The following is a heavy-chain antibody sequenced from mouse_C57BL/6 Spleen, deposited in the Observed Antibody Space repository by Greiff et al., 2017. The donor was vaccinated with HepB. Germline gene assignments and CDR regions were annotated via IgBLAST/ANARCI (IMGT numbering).Heavy chain of an antibody. J-gene: IGHJ2*01. Sequence: VQLQQSGPELVKPGASVKISCKASGYSFTGYFMNWVKQSHGKSLEWIGRINPYNGDTFYNQKFKGKATLTVDKSSSTANMEHLNLTSEDFAVYYGARTYYGNYLYYFDYWGQGTTLTVSS. CDR1: GYSFTGYF. V-gene: IGHV1-37*01. CDR3: ARTYYGNYLYYFDY. CDR2: INPYNGDT. D-gene: IGHD2-10*01.